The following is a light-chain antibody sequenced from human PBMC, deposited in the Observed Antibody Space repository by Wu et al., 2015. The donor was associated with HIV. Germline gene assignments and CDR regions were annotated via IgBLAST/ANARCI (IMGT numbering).Light chain of an antibody. V-gene: IGKV1-5*03. CDR3: RQYYTYPS. CDR1: QTIRDW. Sequence: DIQMTQSPSTLSAFVGDRVTITCRTSQTIRDWLAWYQQKPGKAPKLLISKTSSLQSGVSSRFSGGGSGTEFTLTISSLQPDDLATYYCRQYYTYPSFGGGTKVEIK. J-gene: IGKJ4*01. CDR2: KTS.